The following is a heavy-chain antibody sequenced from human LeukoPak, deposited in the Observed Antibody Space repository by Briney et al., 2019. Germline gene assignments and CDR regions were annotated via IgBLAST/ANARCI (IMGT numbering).Heavy chain of an antibody. V-gene: IGHV4-31*03. CDR1: GGSISSGGYY. CDR3: ARGGKAAVRFDL. CDR2: IYYSGST. D-gene: IGHD2-15*01. Sequence: PSETLSLTCTVSGGSISSGGYYWSWIRQHPGKGLEWIGYIYYSGSTYYNPSLKSRVTILVDMSKNQFSLKLSSVTAADTAVYYCARGGKAAVRFDLWGRGTLVTVSS. J-gene: IGHJ2*01.